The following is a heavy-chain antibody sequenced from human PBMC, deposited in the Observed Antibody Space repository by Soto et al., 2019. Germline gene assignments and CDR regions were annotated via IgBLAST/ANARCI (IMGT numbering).Heavy chain of an antibody. CDR1: GGSISPYY. V-gene: IGHV4-59*01. CDR2: IYYSGST. J-gene: IGHJ4*02. Sequence: SETLSLTCTVSGGSISPYYWSWIRQPPGKGLEWIGYIYYSGSTNYNPSLKSRVTISVDTSKNQFSLRLSSVTAADTAVYYCARSGDWSSSFDYWGQGTLVTVSS. CDR3: ARSGDWSSSFDY. D-gene: IGHD2-21*01.